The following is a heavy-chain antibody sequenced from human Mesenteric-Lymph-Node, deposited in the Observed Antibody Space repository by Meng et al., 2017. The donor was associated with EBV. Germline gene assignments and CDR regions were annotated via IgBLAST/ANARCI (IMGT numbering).Heavy chain of an antibody. CDR3: AHRRREDTGYHSAFHY. Sequence: QTTLEESRLMLVKTNQPLPLACGFSGFSLTTSGVLVGWVRQPTGKALEWLELIYWDDDERYSPSLKNRLNVTKDTSKNQVVLTMTNMDPEDTGTYYCAHRRREDTGYHSAFHYWGPGILVTVSS. D-gene: IGHD5-12*01. J-gene: IGHJ4*02. CDR1: GFSLTTSGVL. V-gene: IGHV2-5*02. CDR2: IYWDDDE.